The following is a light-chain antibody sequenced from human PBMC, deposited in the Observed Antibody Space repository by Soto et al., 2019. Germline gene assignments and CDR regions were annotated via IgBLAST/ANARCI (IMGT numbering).Light chain of an antibody. Sequence: EIVLTQSPATLSLSPGGRATLSCRASQSVSLSLAWYQQKPGQAPRLLIYDASKRASGFPARFSGSGSGTDFTLTISSLEPEDAAVYYCQQRSNWPPITFGQGTRLEIK. J-gene: IGKJ5*01. CDR1: QSVSLS. CDR3: QQRSNWPPIT. CDR2: DAS. V-gene: IGKV3-11*01.